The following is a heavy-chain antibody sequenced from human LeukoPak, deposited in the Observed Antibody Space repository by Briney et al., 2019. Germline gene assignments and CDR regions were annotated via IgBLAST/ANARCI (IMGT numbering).Heavy chain of an antibody. J-gene: IGHJ4*02. V-gene: IGHV3-30*02. CDR3: AKDSSWYDDPVHFDY. CDR2: IRYDGSNK. CDR1: GSTFSSYG. Sequence: PGGSLRLSCAASGSTFSSYGMHWVRQAPGKGLEWVAFIRYDGSNKYYADSVKGRFTISRDNSKNTLYLQMNSLRAEDTAVYYCAKDSSWYDDPVHFDYWGQGTLVTVSS. D-gene: IGHD6-13*01.